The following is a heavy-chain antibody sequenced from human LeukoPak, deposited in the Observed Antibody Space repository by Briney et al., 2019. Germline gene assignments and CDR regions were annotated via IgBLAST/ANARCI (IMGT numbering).Heavy chain of an antibody. D-gene: IGHD3-22*01. V-gene: IGHV3-21*01. CDR2: ISVRSNYL. Sequence: AGGSLRVSCAAPGYTFISISINWVSQAPGNGLVLVLSISVRSNYLYYADSVRGRFSISRDDARNSLYLQMDSLRGDDTAVYYCARLRRNSDSSGYYYYYDYWGQGTLVTVSS. CDR3: ARLRRNSDSSGYYYYYDY. J-gene: IGHJ4*02. CDR1: GYTFISIS.